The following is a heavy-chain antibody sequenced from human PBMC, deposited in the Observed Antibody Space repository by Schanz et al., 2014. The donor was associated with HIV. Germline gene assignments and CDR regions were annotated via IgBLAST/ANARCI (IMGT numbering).Heavy chain of an antibody. V-gene: IGHV1-69*06. CDR2: IIPIFNTA. CDR1: GGTFMTYA. Sequence: QVQLVQSGAEVKKPGSSVKVSCKASGGTFMTYAISWVRQAPGQGLEWMGGIIPIFNTANYAQKFQGRVTITADKSTNTAYMELSSLRLEDTAVYYCAREGGNLVEGGYFFDYWGQGTLVTVSS. CDR3: AREGGNLVEGGYFFDY. J-gene: IGHJ4*02. D-gene: IGHD2-15*01.